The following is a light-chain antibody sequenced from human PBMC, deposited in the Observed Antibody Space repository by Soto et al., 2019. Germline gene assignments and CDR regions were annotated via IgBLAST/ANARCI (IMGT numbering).Light chain of an antibody. CDR3: TSYTSSYTYV. J-gene: IGLJ1*01. CDR2: DVT. CDR1: SSDIGSYNY. Sequence: SVLTQPASVSGSPGQSITISCTGTSSDIGSYNYVSWYQQHPGKAPKLMIYDVTNRPSGVSNRFSGSKSGNTASLTISGLQAEDEADYYCTSYTSSYTYVFGTGTKVTVL. V-gene: IGLV2-14*03.